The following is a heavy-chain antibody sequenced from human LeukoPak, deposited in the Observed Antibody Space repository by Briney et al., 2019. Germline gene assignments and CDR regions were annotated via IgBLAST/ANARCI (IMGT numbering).Heavy chain of an antibody. CDR3: ARDTPAWGSYRRVYFDY. J-gene: IGHJ4*02. CDR1: GGSISSYY. CDR2: IYYSGST. Sequence: TSETLSLTCTVSGGSISSYYWSWIRQPPGKGLEWIGYIYYSGSTNYNPSLKSRVTISVDTSKNQFSLKLSSVTAADTAVYYCARDTPAWGSYRRVYFDYWGQGTLVTVSS. D-gene: IGHD3-16*02. V-gene: IGHV4-59*01.